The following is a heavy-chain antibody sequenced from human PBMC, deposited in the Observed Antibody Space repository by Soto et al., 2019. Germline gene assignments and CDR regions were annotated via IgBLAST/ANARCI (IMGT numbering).Heavy chain of an antibody. CDR3: ARRYSSSLDF. CDR2: IFYSGST. CDR1: GGSISSYY. Sequence: QVQLQESGPGLVKPSETLSLTCTVSGGSISSYYWSWIRQPPGKGLEWNGYIFYSGSTNYNPSLKSRVTISVDTSKNQFSLKLSSVTAADTAVYYCARRYSSSLDFWGQGTLVTVSS. J-gene: IGHJ4*02. V-gene: IGHV4-59*08. D-gene: IGHD6-13*01.